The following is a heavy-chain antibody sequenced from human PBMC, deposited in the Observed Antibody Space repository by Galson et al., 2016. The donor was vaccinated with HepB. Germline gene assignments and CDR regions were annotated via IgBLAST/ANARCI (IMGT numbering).Heavy chain of an antibody. CDR2: INAGNGNT. V-gene: IGHV1-3*01. CDR1: GYTFTNHA. D-gene: IGHD2-8*01. Sequence: SVKVSCKASGYTFTNHAMHWVRQAPGQSLEWMGWINAGNGNTKYSQKFQGRVTITRDTSASTAYMEMRSLGSEDTAVYYCARGRLSRGVDVWGQGTTVTVSS. CDR3: ARGRLSRGVDV. J-gene: IGHJ6*02.